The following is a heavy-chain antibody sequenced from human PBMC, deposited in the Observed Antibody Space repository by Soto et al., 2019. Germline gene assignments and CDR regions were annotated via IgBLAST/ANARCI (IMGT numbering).Heavy chain of an antibody. V-gene: IGHV3-30*18. CDR3: AKDWGDWLPDY. J-gene: IGHJ4*02. CDR2: ISYDGSNK. CDR1: GFTYSSYG. Sequence: SLRLSCAASGFTYSSYGMHRVRQAPGKGLEWVAVISYDGSNKYYADSVKGRFTISRDNSKNTLYLQMNSLRAEDTAVYYCAKDWGDWLPDYWGQGTLVTVSS. D-gene: IGHD2-21*02.